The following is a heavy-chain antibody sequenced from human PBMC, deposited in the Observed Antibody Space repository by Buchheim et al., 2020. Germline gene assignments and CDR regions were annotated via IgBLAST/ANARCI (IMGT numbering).Heavy chain of an antibody. V-gene: IGHV4-59*01. CDR1: GGSISSFY. J-gene: IGHJ5*02. Sequence: QVQLQESGPGLVKPSETLSLICTVSGGSISSFYWSWFRQSPGKELEWIVYLSNTGSTDYNPSLKSRVAISVDTSKNQFSLKLNSVTAADTAVYYCARIRTAHSSVDPWGQGTL. CDR3: ARIRTAHSSVDP. D-gene: IGHD6-19*01. CDR2: LSNTGST.